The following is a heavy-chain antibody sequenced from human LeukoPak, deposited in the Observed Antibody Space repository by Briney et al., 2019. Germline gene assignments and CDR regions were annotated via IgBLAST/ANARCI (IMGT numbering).Heavy chain of an antibody. D-gene: IGHD3-16*01. J-gene: IGHJ4*02. Sequence: GGSLRLSCAASGFTVSSNYMSWVRQAPGKGLEWVSVIYSGGSTYYSDSVKGRFTISRDNYKNTLYLQMNSLRAEDTAVYYCASGGLRGYYFDYWGQGTLVTVSS. V-gene: IGHV3-53*01. CDR3: ASGGLRGYYFDY. CDR2: IYSGGST. CDR1: GFTVSSNY.